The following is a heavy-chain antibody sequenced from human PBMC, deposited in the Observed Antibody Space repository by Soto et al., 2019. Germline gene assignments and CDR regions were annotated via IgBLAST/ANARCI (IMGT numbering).Heavy chain of an antibody. Sequence: QVQLVESGGGVVQPGRSLRLSCAASGFTFSSYGMHWVRQAPGKGLEWVAVIWYDGSNKYYADSVKGRFTISRDNSKNTLYLQMNSLRAEDTAVYYFARVRSADYGMDVWGQGTTVTVSS. CDR1: GFTFSSYG. D-gene: IGHD3-3*01. CDR2: IWYDGSNK. J-gene: IGHJ6*02. V-gene: IGHV3-33*01. CDR3: ARVRSADYGMDV.